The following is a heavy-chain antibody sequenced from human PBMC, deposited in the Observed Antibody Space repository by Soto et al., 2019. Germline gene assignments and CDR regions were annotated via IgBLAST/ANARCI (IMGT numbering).Heavy chain of an antibody. CDR3: ARQRTSVVTQAYFDV. D-gene: IGHD2-21*02. J-gene: IGHJ4*02. CDR1: GDSINITSYY. Sequence: PSDTLSLTCAVSGDSINITSYYGCWIRQPPGKGLEWIGSIYYSGSTYNNPSLRSRVSMSIDTSKDQFSLKLKSVTAADTALYFCARQRTSVVTQAYFDVWGPGSLVTVSS. CDR2: IYYSGST. V-gene: IGHV4-39*01.